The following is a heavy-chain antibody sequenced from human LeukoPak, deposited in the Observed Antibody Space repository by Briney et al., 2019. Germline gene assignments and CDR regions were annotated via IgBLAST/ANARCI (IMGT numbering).Heavy chain of an antibody. J-gene: IGHJ4*02. CDR1: GYTFTTYA. V-gene: IGHV1-3*01. CDR2: INAGNGNT. CDR3: ARDHGGGSYMSQDY. D-gene: IGHD1-26*01. Sequence: GASVKVSCKASGYTFTTYAMHWVRQAPGQSLEWMGWINAGNGNTKYSQKFQGRVTITRDTSASTAYMELSSLRSEDTAVYYCARDHGGGSYMSQDYWGQGTLVTVSS.